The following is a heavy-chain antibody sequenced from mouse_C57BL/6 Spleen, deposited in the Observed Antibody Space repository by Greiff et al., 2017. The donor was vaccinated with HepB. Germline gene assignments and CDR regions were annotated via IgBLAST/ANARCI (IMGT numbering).Heavy chain of an antibody. J-gene: IGHJ2*01. CDR1: GYSITSGYY. D-gene: IGHD1-1*01. CDR3: ARVGSSYALFDY. V-gene: IGHV3-6*01. CDR2: ISYDGSN. Sequence: EVQLQESGPGLVKPSQSLSLTCSVTGYSITSGYYWNWIRQFPGNKLEWMGYISYDGSNNYNPSLKNRISITRDTSKNQFFLKLNSVTTEDTATYYCARVGSSYALFDYWGQGTTLTVSS.